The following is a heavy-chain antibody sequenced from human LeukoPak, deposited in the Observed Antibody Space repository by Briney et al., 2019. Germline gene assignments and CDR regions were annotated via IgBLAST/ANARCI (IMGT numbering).Heavy chain of an antibody. Sequence: PSETLSLTCTVSGGSISSSSYYWGWIRQPPGEGLGWIGSIYYSGSTYYNPSLKSRVTISVDTSKNQFSLKLSSVTAADTAVYYCARRMGSYDFWSGYSFDYWGQGTLVTVSS. CDR1: GGSISSSSYY. D-gene: IGHD3-3*01. V-gene: IGHV4-39*01. J-gene: IGHJ4*02. CDR2: IYYSGST. CDR3: ARRMGSYDFWSGYSFDY.